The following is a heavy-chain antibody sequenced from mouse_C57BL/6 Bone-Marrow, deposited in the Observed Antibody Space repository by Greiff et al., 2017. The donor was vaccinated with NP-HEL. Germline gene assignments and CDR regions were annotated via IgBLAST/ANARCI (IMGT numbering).Heavy chain of an antibody. Sequence: EVQGVESGPELVKPGASVKIPCKASGYTFTDYNMDWVKQSHGKSLEWIGDINPNNGGTIYNQKFKGKATLTVDKSSSTDYMGLRSLTSEDTAVYSCAREGGGVYYGSSSFAYWGQGTLVTVSA. D-gene: IGHD1-1*01. CDR1: GYTFTDYN. V-gene: IGHV1-18*01. CDR2: INPNNGGT. CDR3: AREGGGVYYGSSSFAY. J-gene: IGHJ3*01.